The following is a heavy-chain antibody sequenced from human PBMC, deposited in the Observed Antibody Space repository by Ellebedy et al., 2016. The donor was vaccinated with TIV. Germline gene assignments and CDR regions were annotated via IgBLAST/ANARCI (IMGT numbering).Heavy chain of an antibody. CDR1: GLTFSTCE. CDR2: IGASGAT. D-gene: IGHD3-10*01. V-gene: IGHV3-23*01. Sequence: GESLKISCAVSGLTFSTCEMNWVRQPPGKGLEWVSYIGASGATSYAHSVRGRFTISRDNSRSTLSLQMNSLRADDTALYYCARRGVPLGSYFFDYWGQGALVTVSS. CDR3: ARRGVPLGSYFFDY. J-gene: IGHJ4*02.